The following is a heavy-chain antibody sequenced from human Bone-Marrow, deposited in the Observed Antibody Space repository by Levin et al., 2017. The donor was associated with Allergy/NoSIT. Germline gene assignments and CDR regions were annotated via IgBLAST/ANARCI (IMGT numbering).Heavy chain of an antibody. CDR2: INTDGSTT. V-gene: IGHV3-74*01. Sequence: PVASVKVSCAASGFTFSSYWMHWVRQVPGKGLMWVSRINTDGSTTTYADSVQGRFTISRDNAKNTLYLQMNSLRVEDTAEYYCAKGRNMDASATTAPWGQGTLVTVSS. D-gene: IGHD2-15*01. CDR3: AKGRNMDASATTAP. CDR1: GFTFSSYW. J-gene: IGHJ4*02.